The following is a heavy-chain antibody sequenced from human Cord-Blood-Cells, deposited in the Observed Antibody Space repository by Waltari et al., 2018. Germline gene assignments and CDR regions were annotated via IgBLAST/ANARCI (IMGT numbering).Heavy chain of an antibody. CDR1: GGYFRGYS. CDR2: INHSGST. D-gene: IGHD6-6*01. Sequence: QVQLHQWGAGLLKTSEPLSMTCAVYGGYFRGYSWSSIRQPPGKGLEWIGEINHSGSTNYNPSLKSRVTISVDTSKNQFSLKLSSVTAADTAVYYCLRYSSSSRHLGAFDIWGQGTMVTVSS. CDR3: LRYSSSSRHLGAFDI. J-gene: IGHJ3*02. V-gene: IGHV4-34*01.